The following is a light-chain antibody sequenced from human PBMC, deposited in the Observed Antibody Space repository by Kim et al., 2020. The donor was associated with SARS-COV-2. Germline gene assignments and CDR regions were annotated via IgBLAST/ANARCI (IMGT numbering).Light chain of an antibody. CDR3: QQYNNWTPWT. Sequence: EIVMTQSPATLSVPPGERATLSCRASQSVSSYLAWYQQKPGQAPRLLIYGASTRATGIPARFSGSGSGTEFTLTISSLQSEDFAVYYCQQYNNWTPWTFGQGTKVDIK. J-gene: IGKJ1*01. CDR2: GAS. V-gene: IGKV3-15*01. CDR1: QSVSSY.